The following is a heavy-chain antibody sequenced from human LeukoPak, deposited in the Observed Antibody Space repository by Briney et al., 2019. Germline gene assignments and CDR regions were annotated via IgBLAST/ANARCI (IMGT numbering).Heavy chain of an antibody. J-gene: IGHJ4*02. CDR1: GFTFSSYW. CDR2: INSDGSST. Sequence: GGSLILSCAASGFTFSSYWMHWVRQSPGKGLVWVSGINSDGSSTSYADSVKGRFTISRDNAKNTVYLQMNSLRAEDTAVYYCARDNPNSSGYCWGEGALVSVSS. D-gene: IGHD6-19*01. V-gene: IGHV3-74*01. CDR3: ARDNPNSSGYC.